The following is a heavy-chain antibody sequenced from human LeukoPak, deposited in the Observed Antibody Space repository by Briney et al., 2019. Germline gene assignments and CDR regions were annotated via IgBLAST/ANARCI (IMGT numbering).Heavy chain of an antibody. CDR2: ISAYNGNT. V-gene: IGHV1-18*01. CDR1: GYTFTSYG. Sequence: ASVKVSCKASGYTFTSYGISWVRQAPGQGLEWMGWISAYNGNTNYAQKLQGRVTTTTDTSTSTAYMELRSLRSDDTAVYYCTTGERYSGYDYERYFDYWGQGTLVTVSS. CDR3: TTGERYSGYDYERYFDY. J-gene: IGHJ4*02. D-gene: IGHD5-12*01.